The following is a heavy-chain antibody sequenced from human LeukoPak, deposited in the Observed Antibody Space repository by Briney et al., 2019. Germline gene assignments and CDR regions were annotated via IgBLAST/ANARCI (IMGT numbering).Heavy chain of an antibody. CDR2: IYSGGST. D-gene: IGHD3-16*01. CDR3: ARGPQFWGYFDY. CDR1: GFTVSSNY. Sequence: GGSLRLSCAASGFTVSSNYMSWVRQAPGKGLEWVSVIYSGGSTYYADSVKGRFTISRDNSKNTLYLQMNSLRAGDTAVYYCARGPQFWGYFDYWGQGTLVTVSS. V-gene: IGHV3-53*01. J-gene: IGHJ4*02.